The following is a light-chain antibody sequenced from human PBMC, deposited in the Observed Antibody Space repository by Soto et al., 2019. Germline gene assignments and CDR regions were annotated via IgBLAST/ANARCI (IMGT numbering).Light chain of an antibody. CDR3: QQRSFWPRT. Sequence: VGAYYPTTPTETPGERAALACRARQTVTTDLAWYQQKPGQAPRLVIHGASTRATDFPARFSGSGSGTEFTLTISSLQSEDSAVYYFQQRSFWPRTFGQG. CDR2: GAS. V-gene: IGKV3-15*01. J-gene: IGKJ1*01. CDR1: QTVTTD.